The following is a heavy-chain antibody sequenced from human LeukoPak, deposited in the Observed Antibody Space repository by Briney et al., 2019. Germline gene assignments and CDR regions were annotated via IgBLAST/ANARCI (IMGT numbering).Heavy chain of an antibody. CDR3: ARGGITIFGVGNYYYYGMDV. CDR2: IIPILGIA. D-gene: IGHD3-3*01. Sequence: GASVRVSCKASGGTFSTYTISWVRRAPGQGLEWMGRIIPILGIANYAQKFQGRVTITADKSTSTAYMELSSLRSEDMAVYYCARGGITIFGVGNYYYYGMDVWGQGTTVTVSS. J-gene: IGHJ6*02. CDR1: GGTFSTYT. V-gene: IGHV1-69*02.